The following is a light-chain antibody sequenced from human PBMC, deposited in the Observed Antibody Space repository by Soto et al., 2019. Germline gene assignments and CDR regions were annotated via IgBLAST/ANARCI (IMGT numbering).Light chain of an antibody. Sequence: QSALTHPPSASGSPGQAVTISWTGTSSDVGGYNYVSWYQQHPGKAPKLMIYEVSKRPSGVPDRFSGSKSGNTASLTVSGRQAEDEADYYCSSYAGSKTLFGGGTKLTVL. CDR2: EVS. J-gene: IGLJ2*01. CDR1: SSDVGGYNY. V-gene: IGLV2-8*01. CDR3: SSYAGSKTL.